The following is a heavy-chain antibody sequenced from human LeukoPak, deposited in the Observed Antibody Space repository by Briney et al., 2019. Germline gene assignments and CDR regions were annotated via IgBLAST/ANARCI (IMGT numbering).Heavy chain of an antibody. CDR3: AKGGLRSGYSFED. V-gene: IGHV3-23*01. D-gene: IGHD3-9*01. Sequence: GGSLRLSCAASGFTFNTHAISWVRQAPGKGLEWVAAVSDTGDLRYSANPVKGRFAISRDNSKNTAFLQMYSLRAEDTALYYCAKGGLRSGYSFEDWGQGTLVSVSS. CDR2: VSDTGDLR. J-gene: IGHJ4*02. CDR1: GFTFNTHA.